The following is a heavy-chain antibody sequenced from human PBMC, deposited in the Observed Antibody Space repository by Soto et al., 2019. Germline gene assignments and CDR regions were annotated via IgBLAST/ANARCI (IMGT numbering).Heavy chain of an antibody. CDR2: IQNNVAT. J-gene: IGHJ5*01. CDR1: GDSITSAVYY. V-gene: IGHV4-31*03. D-gene: IGHD1-26*01. CDR3: AISRSGSLDS. Sequence: QVQLQESGPGLVKPSQTLSLTCSVSGDSITSAVYYCSWIRQLPGKGLEWIGYIQNNVATFYSPSLKSRATISADTSTNQFSLRLSSVTAAYTAMYYCAISRSGSLDSWGQGTLVTVSS.